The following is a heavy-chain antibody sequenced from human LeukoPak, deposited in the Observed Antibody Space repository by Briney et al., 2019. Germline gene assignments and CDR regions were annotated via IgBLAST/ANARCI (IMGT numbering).Heavy chain of an antibody. CDR2: IQYDGSDK. J-gene: IGHJ4*02. CDR3: AKSGTFDY. Sequence: PGGSLRLSCAASGFTFRSSGMHWVRQAPGKGLEWVTFIQYDGSDKYYADSVKGRFTISGDNSKNTLYLQMNSLRGEDTAVYYCAKSGTFDYWGQGTLVTVSS. D-gene: IGHD1-26*01. V-gene: IGHV3-30*02. CDR1: GFTFRSSG.